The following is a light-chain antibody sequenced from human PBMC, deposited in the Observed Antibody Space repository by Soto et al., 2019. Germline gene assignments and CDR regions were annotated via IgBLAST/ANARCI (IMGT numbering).Light chain of an antibody. CDR2: DVS. CDR3: NSYTSSSTFV. V-gene: IGLV2-14*03. J-gene: IGLJ1*01. CDR1: SSDVGGYNY. Sequence: QSVLTQPASVSGSPGQSITISCAGTSSDVGGYNYVSWYQHHPGKAPKLMIYDVSYRPSGVSNRFSGSKSGNTASLTISGLQAEDEADYYCNSYTSSSTFVFGTGTKLTVL.